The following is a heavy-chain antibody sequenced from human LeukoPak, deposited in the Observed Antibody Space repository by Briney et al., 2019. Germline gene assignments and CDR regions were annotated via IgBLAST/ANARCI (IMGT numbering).Heavy chain of an antibody. V-gene: IGHV3-23*01. CDR3: AKDSFRYYGSGSINWFDP. CDR1: GVTFSSYG. Sequence: GGSLRLSCAASGVTFSSYGMSWVRQAPGKGLEWVSAISGSGGSTYYAYSVKGRFTISRDNSKNTLYLQMNSLRAEDTAVYYCAKDSFRYYGSGSINWFDPWGQGPLVTVSS. D-gene: IGHD3-10*01. CDR2: ISGSGGST. J-gene: IGHJ5*02.